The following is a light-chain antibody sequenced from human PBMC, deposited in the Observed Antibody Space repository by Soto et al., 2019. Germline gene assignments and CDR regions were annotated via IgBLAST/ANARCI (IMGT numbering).Light chain of an antibody. CDR3: CSYADNSRV. CDR2: DVS. V-gene: IGLV2-23*02. CDR1: SSDVGSYNL. J-gene: IGLJ3*02. Sequence: QSALTQPASVSGSPGQSITISCTGTSSDVGSYNLVSWYQQHPGKAPKLIIYDVSKRPSGVSNRFSGSKSGNTASLTISGLQAEDEADYYCCSYADNSRVFGGGTKLIVL.